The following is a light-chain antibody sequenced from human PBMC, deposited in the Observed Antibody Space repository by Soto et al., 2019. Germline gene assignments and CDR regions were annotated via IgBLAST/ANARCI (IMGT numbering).Light chain of an antibody. CDR3: QQYNNWPPYT. CDR2: GAS. Sequence: EIVMTQSPATLSVSPGERATLSCRTSQSVSSNLAWDQQKPGKAPRLLIYGASTRATGIPARFTGSRSGTELTLTINSLQSEDFAVYYCQQYNNWPPYTFGQGTKLEIK. CDR1: QSVSSN. J-gene: IGKJ2*01. V-gene: IGKV3-15*01.